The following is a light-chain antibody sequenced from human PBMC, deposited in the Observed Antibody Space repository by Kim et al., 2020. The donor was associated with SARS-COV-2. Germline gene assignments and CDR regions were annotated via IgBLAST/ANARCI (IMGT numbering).Light chain of an antibody. CDR3: NSRDSSGNHLV. CDR2: GKN. V-gene: IGLV3-19*01. J-gene: IGLJ2*01. Sequence: SSELTQDPAVSVALGQTVRITCQGDSLRSYYASWYQQKPGPAPVLVIYGKNNRPSGIPDRFSGSSSGNTASLTITGAQAAAAADYYCNSRDSSGNHLVFG. CDR1: SLRSYY.